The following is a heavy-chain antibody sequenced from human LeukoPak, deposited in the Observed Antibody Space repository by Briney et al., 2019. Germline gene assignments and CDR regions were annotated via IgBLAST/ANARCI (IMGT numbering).Heavy chain of an antibody. Sequence: PGGSLRLSCAASGFTFSSNYMSWVRQAPGKGLEWVSVIYTSDSTHYADSVKGRFIISRDNSRNTLYLQMNSLRAEDTAVYYCARGASCGGDCYPHWGQGTLVTVSS. CDR2: IYTSDST. J-gene: IGHJ4*02. CDR3: ARGASCGGDCYPH. CDR1: GFTFSSNY. V-gene: IGHV3-53*01. D-gene: IGHD2-21*02.